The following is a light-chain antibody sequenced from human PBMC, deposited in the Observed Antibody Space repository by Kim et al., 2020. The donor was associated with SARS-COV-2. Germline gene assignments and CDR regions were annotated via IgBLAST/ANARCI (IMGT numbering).Light chain of an antibody. Sequence: GHKCTISCSGSSSNIGTNYVEWYQQRPVTVPKVLIYDNNKRPSGIPDRCSGSKSGTSGTLDITGLQTGDEADYYCGTWDSSLSVWLFGGGTKVTVL. J-gene: IGLJ3*02. CDR2: DNN. CDR3: GTWDSSLSVWL. CDR1: SSNIGTNY. V-gene: IGLV1-51*01.